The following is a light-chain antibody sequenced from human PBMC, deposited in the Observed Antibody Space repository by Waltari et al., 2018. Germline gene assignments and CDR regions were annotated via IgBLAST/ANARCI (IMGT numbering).Light chain of an antibody. Sequence: QPALTQTVAVSGSPGQSITISCSGTISDIGKYNLVSWYQQHPGKAPTLIIYDVNKRPSGVSNRFSGSKSGNTAFLTISGLQTADEADYYCCSYAGSAISVFGGGTKLTVL. J-gene: IGLJ3*02. CDR1: ISDIGKYNL. V-gene: IGLV2-23*02. CDR2: DVN. CDR3: CSYAGSAISV.